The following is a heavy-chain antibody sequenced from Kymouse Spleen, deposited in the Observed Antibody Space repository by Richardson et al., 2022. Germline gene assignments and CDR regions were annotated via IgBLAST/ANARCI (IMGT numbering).Heavy chain of an antibody. CDR2: IYYSGST. Sequence: QVQLQESGPGLVKPSETLSLTCTVSGGSISSYYWSWIRQPPGKGLEWIGYIYYSGSTNYNPSLKSRVTISVDTSKNQFSLKLSSVTAADTAVYYCARITMVRGVIPFDYWGQGTLVTVSS. V-gene: IGHV4-59*01. CDR3: ARITMVRGVIPFDY. D-gene: IGHD3-10*01. CDR1: GGSISSYY. J-gene: IGHJ4*02.